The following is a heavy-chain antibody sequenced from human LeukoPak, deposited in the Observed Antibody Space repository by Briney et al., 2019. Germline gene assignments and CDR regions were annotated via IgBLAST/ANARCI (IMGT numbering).Heavy chain of an antibody. D-gene: IGHD1-26*01. V-gene: IGHV3-33*05. Sequence: PGRSLRLSCVASGFTFNTYGMHWVRQAPGKGLEGVALISYDGSNVYYADSVKGRFTISRDNAKNTLYLQMNSLRAEDTAVYYCARGGSPPEALGDTFDIWGQGTMVTVSS. CDR3: ARGGSPPEALGDTFDI. CDR1: GFTFNTYG. J-gene: IGHJ3*02. CDR2: ISYDGSNV.